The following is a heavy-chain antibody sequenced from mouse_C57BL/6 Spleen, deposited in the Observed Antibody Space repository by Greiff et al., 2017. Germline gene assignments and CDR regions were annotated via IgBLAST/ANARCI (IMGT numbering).Heavy chain of an antibody. CDR1: GYTFTNYW. D-gene: IGHD2-1*01. J-gene: IGHJ4*01. V-gene: IGHV1-63*01. CDR2: IYSGGGYT. CDR3: ARWELRDAAMEY. Sequence: QVQLQQSGAELVRPGTSVQMSCKASGYTFTNYWIGWAKQRPGHGLEWIGDIYSGGGYTNYNEKFKGKATLTADKSSSTASMQFSSLTSEDSAIYYCARWELRDAAMEYWGQGTSVTVSS.